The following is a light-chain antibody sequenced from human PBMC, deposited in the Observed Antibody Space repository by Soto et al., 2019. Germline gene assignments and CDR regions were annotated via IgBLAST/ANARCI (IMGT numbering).Light chain of an antibody. CDR3: QQYNNWPLYT. V-gene: IGKV3-20*01. Sequence: ETVLTQSPGTLSLSPGERATLFCRASQSVTSSYLAWYQQKPGQAPRLLIYGASSRATGIPDRFSGIGSGTDFTLTISSLQSEDFAVYYCQQYNNWPLYTFGQGTKLEIK. CDR1: QSVTSSY. CDR2: GAS. J-gene: IGKJ2*01.